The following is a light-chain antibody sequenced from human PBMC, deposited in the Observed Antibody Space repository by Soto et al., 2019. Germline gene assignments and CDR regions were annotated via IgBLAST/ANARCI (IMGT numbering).Light chain of an antibody. CDR3: QTWGPGIWV. J-gene: IGLJ3*02. CDR1: SGPSSYA. CDR2: LNSDGSL. Sequence: QAVVTQSPSASASLGASVKLTCTLSSGPSSYAVSWHQQQPGKGPRYLLKLNSDGSLTKGDGVPDRFSGSRSGTERYLTISSLQSEDEADYYCQTWGPGIWVFGGGTKLTVL. V-gene: IGLV4-69*01.